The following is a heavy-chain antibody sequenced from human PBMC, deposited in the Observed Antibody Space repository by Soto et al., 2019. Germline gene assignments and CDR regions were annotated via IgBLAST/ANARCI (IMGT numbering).Heavy chain of an antibody. V-gene: IGHV1-18*01. CDR1: GYTFTSYG. CDR3: VRDPDGHIDFDY. Sequence: QVQLVQSGAEVKEPGASVKISCKASGYTFTSYGISWVRQAPGQGLEWMSWISAYNGDTNYAQKVQGRVTMTTDTSTSTALMELRSLRFDDTAVYYCVRDPDGHIDFDYWGQVTLVTVSS. J-gene: IGHJ4*02. CDR2: ISAYNGDT.